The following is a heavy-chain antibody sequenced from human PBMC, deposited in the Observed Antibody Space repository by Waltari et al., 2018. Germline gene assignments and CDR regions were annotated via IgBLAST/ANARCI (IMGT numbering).Heavy chain of an antibody. D-gene: IGHD6-13*01. CDR3: ARLKSSSWYLDY. V-gene: IGHV4-38-2*01. CDR1: GYSISSGYY. CDR2: IYHSVSP. J-gene: IGHJ4*02. Sequence: QVQLQESGPGLVKPSETLSLTCAVSGYSISSGYYWGWIRQPPGKGLEWIGSIYHSVSPSYTPSLKSRVPTSVDPSKNQFSLKLSSVTAADTAVYYCARLKSSSWYLDYWGQGTLVTVSS.